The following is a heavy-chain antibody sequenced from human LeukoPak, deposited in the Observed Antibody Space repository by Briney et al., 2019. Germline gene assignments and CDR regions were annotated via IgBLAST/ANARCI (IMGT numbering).Heavy chain of an antibody. CDR1: GFTVSSNY. D-gene: IGHD3-3*01. J-gene: IGHJ4*02. V-gene: IGHV3-21*01. Sequence: GGSLRLSCAASGFTVSSNYMNWVRQAPGKGLEWVSSISSSSSYIYYADSVKGRFTISRDNAKNSLYLQTNSLRAEDTAVYYCARETTYYDFWSGYRDYFDYWGQGTLVTVSS. CDR3: ARETTYYDFWSGYRDYFDY. CDR2: ISSSSSYI.